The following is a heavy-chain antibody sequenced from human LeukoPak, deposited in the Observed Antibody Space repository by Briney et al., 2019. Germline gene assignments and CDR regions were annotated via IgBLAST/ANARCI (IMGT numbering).Heavy chain of an antibody. CDR3: AKDRKPDGGCNIDH. J-gene: IGHJ4*02. CDR1: GFTFSRYD. Sequence: PGASLRLSCVASGFTFSRYDMNWVRLAPGKGLEWVSAATGSDTTYKADSVKGRFTISRDNSKNTVLLHMNSLRAEGMAVYYCAKDRKPDGGCNIDHWGQGTLVTVSS. CDR2: ATGSDTT. D-gene: IGHD1-14*01. V-gene: IGHV3-23*01.